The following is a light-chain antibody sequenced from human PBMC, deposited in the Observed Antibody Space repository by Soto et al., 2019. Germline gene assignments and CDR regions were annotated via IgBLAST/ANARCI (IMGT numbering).Light chain of an antibody. J-gene: IGKJ4*01. Sequence: AIRMTQSPSSLSASKGERVTITCRASQGISSYLAWYQQKVGKAPKLLIYAASTLQSGVPSRFSGSGSGTEFTLTISCLQSEDFATYYCQQYYSYPFTFGGGTKVEIK. CDR3: QQYYSYPFT. CDR2: AAS. CDR1: QGISSY. V-gene: IGKV1-8*01.